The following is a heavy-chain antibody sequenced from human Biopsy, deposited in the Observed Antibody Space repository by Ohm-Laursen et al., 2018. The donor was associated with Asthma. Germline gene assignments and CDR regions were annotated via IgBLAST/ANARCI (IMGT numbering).Heavy chain of an antibody. D-gene: IGHD3-16*01. CDR2: ISVYNGNT. Sequence: SVKVSCKTSGYTFNSAGITWVRQAPGQGLEWMGWISVYNGNTKVAQKLQDRVTMITDTSTSTAYMELRSLRSDDAAVYFCARAVDYSHYYGVDVWGQGTTVTVS. V-gene: IGHV1-18*01. J-gene: IGHJ6*02. CDR3: ARAVDYSHYYGVDV. CDR1: GYTFNSAG.